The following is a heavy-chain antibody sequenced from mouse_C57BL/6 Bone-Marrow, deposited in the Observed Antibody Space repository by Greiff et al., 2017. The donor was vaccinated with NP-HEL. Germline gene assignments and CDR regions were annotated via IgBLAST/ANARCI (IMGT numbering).Heavy chain of an antibody. D-gene: IGHD2-1*01. V-gene: IGHV14-4*01. J-gene: IGHJ4*01. Sequence: VQLQQSGAELVRPGASVKLSCTASGFNIKDDYMHWVKQRPEQGLEWIGWIDPENGDTEYASKFQGTAPITADTSSNTAYLQLSSLTSEDTAVYYCTTDGNYLYYAMDYWGQGTSVTVSS. CDR3: TTDGNYLYYAMDY. CDR2: IDPENGDT. CDR1: GFNIKDDY.